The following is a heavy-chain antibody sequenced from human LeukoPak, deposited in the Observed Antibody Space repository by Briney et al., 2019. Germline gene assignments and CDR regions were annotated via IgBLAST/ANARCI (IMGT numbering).Heavy chain of an antibody. CDR2: ISYDGSNK. CDR1: GFTFSTYG. J-gene: IGHJ4*02. D-gene: IGHD6-19*01. V-gene: IGHV3-30*03. CDR3: AVKGSSGWPYYFDY. Sequence: GGSLRLSCAASGFTFSTYGMHWVRQAPGKGLEWVAVISYDGSNKYYADSVKGRFTISRDNSKNTLYLQMNSLRAEDTAVYYCAVKGSSGWPYYFDYWGQGTLVTVSS.